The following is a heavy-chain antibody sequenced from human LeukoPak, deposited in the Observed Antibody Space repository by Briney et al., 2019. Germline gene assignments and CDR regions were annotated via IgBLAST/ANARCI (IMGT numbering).Heavy chain of an antibody. CDR2: ISSSSSYI. CDR1: GFTFSSYS. CDR3: ARVPADFGVVITYYYYYYMDV. V-gene: IGHV3-21*01. J-gene: IGHJ6*03. D-gene: IGHD3-3*01. Sequence: GGSLRLSCAASGFTFSSYSMNWVRQAPGKGLEWVSSISSSSSYIYYADSVKGRFTISRDNAKNSLYLQMNSLRAEDTAVYYCARVPADFGVVITYYYYYYMDVWGKGTTVTVSS.